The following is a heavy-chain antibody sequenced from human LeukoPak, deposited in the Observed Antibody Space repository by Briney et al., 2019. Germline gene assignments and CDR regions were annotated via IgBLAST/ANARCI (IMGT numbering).Heavy chain of an antibody. Sequence: ASVKVSCKASGYTFTGYYMHWVRQAPGQGLEWMGWINPDSGGTNYAQKFQGRVTMTRDTSISTAYMELSRLRSDDTAVYYCARGPAAANWFDPWGQGTLVTVSS. CDR2: INPDSGGT. J-gene: IGHJ5*02. CDR3: ARGPAAANWFDP. V-gene: IGHV1-2*02. D-gene: IGHD2-2*01. CDR1: GYTFTGYY.